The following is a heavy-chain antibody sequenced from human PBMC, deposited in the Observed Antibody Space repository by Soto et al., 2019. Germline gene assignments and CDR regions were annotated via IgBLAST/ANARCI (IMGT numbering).Heavy chain of an antibody. J-gene: IGHJ4*02. CDR2: ISGNGGRT. CDR3: AKDGYSGYATAYYFDY. CDR1: GFPFSNYV. D-gene: IGHD5-12*01. V-gene: IGHV3-23*01. Sequence: GVSLRLSCVASGFPFSNYVMSWVRQAPGKGLEWVSVISGNGGRTHYADSVNGRVTISRDNSKNTLYLQMNRLRADDTAVYYCAKDGYSGYATAYYFDYWGQGTLVTVSS.